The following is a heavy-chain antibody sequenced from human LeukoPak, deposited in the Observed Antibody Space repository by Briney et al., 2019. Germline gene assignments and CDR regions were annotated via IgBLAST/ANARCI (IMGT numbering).Heavy chain of an antibody. CDR2: IFNSGST. J-gene: IGHJ5*02. V-gene: IGHV4-39*07. CDR1: GGSISGSSFF. Sequence: SSETLSLTCSVSGGSISGSSFFWGWIRQPPGNGLEWIGSIFNSGSTHYSPSLKSRVTMTVDTSKNQFSLKLSSVTAADTAVYYCARDLGGKIAARQGRWFDPWGQGTLVTVSS. D-gene: IGHD6-6*01. CDR3: ARDLGGKIAARQGRWFDP.